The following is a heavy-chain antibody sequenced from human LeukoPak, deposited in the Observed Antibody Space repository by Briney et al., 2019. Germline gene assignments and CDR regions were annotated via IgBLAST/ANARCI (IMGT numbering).Heavy chain of an antibody. J-gene: IGHJ3*02. CDR1: GGTFSSYT. V-gene: IGHV1-69*02. CDR2: IIPILGIA. Sequence: SVKVSCKASGGTFSSYTISWVRQAPGQGLEWMGRIIPILGIANYAQKFQGRVTITADKSTSTAYMELSSLRSEDTAVYYYASYGDYGGDAFDIWGQGTMVTVSS. D-gene: IGHD4-17*01. CDR3: ASYGDYGGDAFDI.